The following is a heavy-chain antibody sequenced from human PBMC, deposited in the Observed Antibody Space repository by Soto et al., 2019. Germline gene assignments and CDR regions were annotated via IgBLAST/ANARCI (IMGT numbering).Heavy chain of an antibody. CDR1: GGSISSGGYY. D-gene: IGHD2-2*01. CDR2: IYYSGST. Sequence: QVQLQESGPGLVKPSQTLSLTCTVSGGSISSGGYYWSWIRQHPGKGLEWIGYIYYSGSTYYNPSXNXXVTISVAPSKTQFSLKLSSVTAADTAVYYCASSSTSLGMDVWGQGTTVTVSS. V-gene: IGHV4-31*03. CDR3: ASSSTSLGMDV. J-gene: IGHJ6*02.